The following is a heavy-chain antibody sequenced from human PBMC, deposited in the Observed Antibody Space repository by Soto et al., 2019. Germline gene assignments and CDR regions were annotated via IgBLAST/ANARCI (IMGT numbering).Heavy chain of an antibody. CDR2: TYYRSKWYN. J-gene: IGHJ6*02. CDR3: ARDYDILTGYYRGEYYGMDV. V-gene: IGHV6-1*01. CDR1: GDSVSSNSAA. D-gene: IGHD3-9*01. Sequence: SQTLSFTCAISGDSVSSNSAAWNWIRQSPSRGLEWLGRTYYRSKWYNDYAVSVKSRITINPDTSKNQFSLQLNSVTPEDTAVYYCARDYDILTGYYRGEYYGMDVWGQGTTVTVSS.